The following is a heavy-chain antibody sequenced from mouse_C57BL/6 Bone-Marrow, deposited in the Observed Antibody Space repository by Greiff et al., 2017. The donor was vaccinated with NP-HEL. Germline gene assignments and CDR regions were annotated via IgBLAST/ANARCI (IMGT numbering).Heavy chain of an antibody. J-gene: IGHJ3*01. V-gene: IGHV1-50*01. Sequence: QVQLQQSGAELVKPGASVKLSCKASGYTFTSYWMQCVKQRPGQGLEWIGEIDPSDSYTNYNQKFKGKATLTVDTSSSTAYMQLSSLTSEDSAVYYCARATTVVATDYWGQGTLVTVSA. CDR1: GYTFTSYW. CDR3: ARATTVVATDY. D-gene: IGHD1-1*01. CDR2: IDPSDSYT.